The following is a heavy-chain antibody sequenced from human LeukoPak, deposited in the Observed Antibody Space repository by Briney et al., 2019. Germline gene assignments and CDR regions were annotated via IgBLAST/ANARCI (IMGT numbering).Heavy chain of an antibody. CDR1: GYTFTSYY. CDR3: ASLGGDMDLDTFDYYYSGMDL. Sequence: ASVKVSCKASGYTFTSYYMHWVRPAPGQGLEWMGIINPSGGSTSYAQKFQGRVTMTRDTSTSTVYMELSSLRSEDTAVYYCASLGGDMDLDTFDYYYSGMDLWGQGTTVTVSS. CDR2: INPSGGST. J-gene: IGHJ6*02. V-gene: IGHV1-46*01. D-gene: IGHD2-21*02.